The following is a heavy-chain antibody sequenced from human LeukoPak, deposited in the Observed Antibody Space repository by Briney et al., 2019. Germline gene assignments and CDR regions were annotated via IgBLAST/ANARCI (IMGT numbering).Heavy chain of an antibody. D-gene: IGHD5-24*01. CDR2: NYYSGST. CDR1: GGSISSYY. Sequence: PSETLSLTCTVSGGSISSYYWSWIRQPPGKGLEWIGYNYYSGSTNYNPSLKSRVTISVDTSKNQFSLKLSSVTAADTAVYYCAGTRDGYNHYWGQGTLVTVSS. V-gene: IGHV4-59*08. J-gene: IGHJ4*02. CDR3: AGTRDGYNHY.